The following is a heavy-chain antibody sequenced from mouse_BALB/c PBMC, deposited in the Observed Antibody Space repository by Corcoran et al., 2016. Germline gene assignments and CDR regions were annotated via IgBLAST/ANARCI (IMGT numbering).Heavy chain of an antibody. CDR1: GYTFTDYY. D-gene: IGHD2-14*01. J-gene: IGHJ4*01. V-gene: IGHV1-19*01. Sequence: EVQLQQSGPELVKPGASVKMSCKASGYTFTDYYMDWVKQSHGESFEWIGRVNPYNGGTSYNQKFKGKATLTVDKSSSTAYMELNSLTSEDSAVYYCARGEYYRYDDAMDYWGQGTSVTVSS. CDR2: VNPYNGGT. CDR3: ARGEYYRYDDAMDY.